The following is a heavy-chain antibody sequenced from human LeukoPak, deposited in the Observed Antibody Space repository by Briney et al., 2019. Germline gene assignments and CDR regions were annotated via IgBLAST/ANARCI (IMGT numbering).Heavy chain of an antibody. CDR1: GFTFSSYA. J-gene: IGHJ5*02. Sequence: GGSLRLSCAASGFTFSSYAMSWVRQAPGKGLEWVPAISGSGGSTYYADSVKGRFTISRDNSKNTLYLQMNSLRAEDTAVYYCAKKIKGVYEDNWFDPWGQGTLVTVSS. V-gene: IGHV3-23*01. D-gene: IGHD5/OR15-5a*01. CDR3: AKKIKGVYEDNWFDP. CDR2: ISGSGGST.